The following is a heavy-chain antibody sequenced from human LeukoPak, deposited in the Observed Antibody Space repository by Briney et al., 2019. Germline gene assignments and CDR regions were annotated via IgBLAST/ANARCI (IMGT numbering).Heavy chain of an antibody. CDR2: IKQDGSEK. CDR1: GFTFSSYW. Sequence: GGSLRLSCAASGFTFSSYWMSWVRQAPGKGLEWVANIKQDGSEKYYVDSVKGRFTISRDNAKNSLYLQMNSLRAEDTAAYYCARDPGSSGWRFDYWGQGTLVTVSS. J-gene: IGHJ4*02. D-gene: IGHD6-19*01. CDR3: ARDPGSSGWRFDY. V-gene: IGHV3-7*01.